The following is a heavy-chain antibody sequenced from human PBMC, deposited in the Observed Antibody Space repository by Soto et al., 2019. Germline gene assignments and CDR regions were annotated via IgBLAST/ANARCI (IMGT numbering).Heavy chain of an antibody. CDR3: ARKGQQLGWFDP. V-gene: IGHV1-69*06. Sequence: QVQLVQSGAEVKKPGSSVKVSCKASGGTFSSYAISWVRQAPGQGLEWIGGIIPIFGTANYAQKFKGRVTITADKSTSTAYMELSSLRTEDTGVYYCARKGQQLGWFDPWGQGTLVTVSS. D-gene: IGHD6-13*01. CDR2: IIPIFGTA. CDR1: GGTFSSYA. J-gene: IGHJ5*02.